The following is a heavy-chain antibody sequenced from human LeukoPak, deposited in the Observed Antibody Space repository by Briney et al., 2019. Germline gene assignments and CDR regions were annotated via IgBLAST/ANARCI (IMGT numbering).Heavy chain of an antibody. J-gene: IGHJ4*02. Sequence: VASVKVTCRDSGYTFTSNCISWGRQAPGQGLEWMGWISAYNGNTNYAQKLQGRVTMTTDTSTSTAYMELRSLRSDDTAVYYCVRDLGYYGSGGYYCWGQGTLVTVSS. V-gene: IGHV1-18*01. D-gene: IGHD3-10*01. CDR2: ISAYNGNT. CDR1: GYTFTSNC. CDR3: VRDLGYYGSGGYYC.